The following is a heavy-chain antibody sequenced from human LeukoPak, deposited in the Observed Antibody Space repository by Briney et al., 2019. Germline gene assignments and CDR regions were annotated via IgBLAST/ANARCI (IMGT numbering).Heavy chain of an antibody. CDR1: GFTFSSYE. CDR3: ATSTGQLLGGVDY. D-gene: IGHD2-2*01. V-gene: IGHV3-48*03. Sequence: PAGSLRLSCAASGFTFSSYEMNWVRQAPGQGLEWVSYISRSGSTIYYADSVKGRFTISSDHAKNSVYLQMNSLRAEDTAVYYCATSTGQLLGGVDYWGQGTLVTVSS. CDR2: ISRSGSTI. J-gene: IGHJ4*02.